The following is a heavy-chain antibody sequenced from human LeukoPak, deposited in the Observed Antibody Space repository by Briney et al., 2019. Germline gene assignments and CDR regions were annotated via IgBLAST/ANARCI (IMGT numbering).Heavy chain of an antibody. D-gene: IGHD5-24*01. CDR1: GFTFSSYE. V-gene: IGHV3-48*03. CDR2: ISSSGSTI. J-gene: IGHJ2*01. Sequence: GGSLRLSCAASGFTFSSYEMNWVRQAPGKGLEWVSYISSSGSTIHYADSVKGRFTISRDNAKNSLYLQTNSLRAEDTAVYYCAREERDGYNYYWYFDLWGRGTLVTVSS. CDR3: AREERDGYNYYWYFDL.